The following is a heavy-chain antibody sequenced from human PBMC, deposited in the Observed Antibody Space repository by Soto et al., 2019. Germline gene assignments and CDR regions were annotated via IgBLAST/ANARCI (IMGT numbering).Heavy chain of an antibody. CDR2: IVPIYGTR. Sequence: GASVKVSCKASGGTFSRYAFSWVRQAPGQGLEWMGGIVPIYGTRGFAQKFQGRLTITADEPTRTAYMELSSLRSEDTAVYYCARDLDYYGSGSHYYYGMGVWGQGTTVTVPS. V-gene: IGHV1-69*13. CDR1: GGTFSRYA. J-gene: IGHJ6*02. D-gene: IGHD3-10*01. CDR3: ARDLDYYGSGSHYYYGMGV.